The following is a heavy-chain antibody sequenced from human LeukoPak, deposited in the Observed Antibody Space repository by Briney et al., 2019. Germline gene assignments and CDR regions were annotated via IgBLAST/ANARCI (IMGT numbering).Heavy chain of an antibody. CDR3: ARAKYRSLFDY. Sequence: GGSLRLSCATSGFTFSTYGMHWVRQAPGKGLEWVAFIQYDGSNKYYADSVKGRFTISRDNSKNTLYLQMNSLRAEDTAVYYCARAKYRSLFDYWGQGTLVTVSS. CDR2: IQYDGSNK. CDR1: GFTFSTYG. D-gene: IGHD2/OR15-2a*01. V-gene: IGHV3-30*02. J-gene: IGHJ4*02.